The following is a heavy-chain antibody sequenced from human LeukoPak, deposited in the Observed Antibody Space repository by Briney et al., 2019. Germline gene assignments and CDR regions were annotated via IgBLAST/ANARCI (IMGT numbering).Heavy chain of an antibody. D-gene: IGHD3-3*01. CDR2: IIISSTTI. V-gene: IGHV3-48*01. CDR1: GFTFSSYS. J-gene: IGHJ6*03. Sequence: GGSLRLSCAASGFTFSSYSMNWVRQAPGKGLEWVSYIIISSTTICYANSVKGRFTISRDNAKNSLYLQMNSLRAEDTAVYYCARDGPLGYDFWSGPCYYYYYMDVWGKGTTVTVSS. CDR3: ARDGPLGYDFWSGPCYYYYYMDV.